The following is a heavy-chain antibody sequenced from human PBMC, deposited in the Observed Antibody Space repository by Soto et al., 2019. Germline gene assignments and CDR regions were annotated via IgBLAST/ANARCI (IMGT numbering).Heavy chain of an antibody. CDR3: ARPGYYYGSGSYTYGMDV. CDR2: IYPGDSDT. J-gene: IGHJ6*02. CDR1: GYSFTSYW. Sequence: GESLKISCKGSGYSFTSYWIGWVRQMPGKGLEWMGIIYPGDSDTRYSPSFQGQVTISADKSISTAYLQWSSLKASDTAMYYCARPGYYYGSGSYTYGMDVWGQGTTVTVSS. V-gene: IGHV5-51*01. D-gene: IGHD3-10*01.